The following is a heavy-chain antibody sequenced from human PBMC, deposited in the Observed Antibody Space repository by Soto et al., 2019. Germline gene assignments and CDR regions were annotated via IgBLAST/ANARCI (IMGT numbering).Heavy chain of an antibody. CDR1: GGSISSGTYH. V-gene: IGHV4-31*03. CDR2: IYYSGST. J-gene: IGHJ4*02. Sequence: QVQLQESGPGLVKPSQTLSLTYTVSGGSISSGTYHWSWIRQHPGKGLEWIGYIYYSGSTYYNPSLKSRVTISVDTSKNQFSLRLSSVTAADTAVYYCAREMNYYDTSGDSNFDYWGQGTLVTVSS. CDR3: AREMNYYDTSGDSNFDY. D-gene: IGHD3-22*01.